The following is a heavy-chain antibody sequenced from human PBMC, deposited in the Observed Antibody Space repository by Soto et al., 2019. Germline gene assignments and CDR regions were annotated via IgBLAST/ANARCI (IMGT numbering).Heavy chain of an antibody. V-gene: IGHV1-18*01. D-gene: IGHD1-20*01. CDR1: GYTFTSYG. J-gene: IGHJ1*01. Sequence: ASVKVSCKASGYTFTSYGISWVRQAPGQGLEWMGWISAYNGNTNYAQKLQGRVTMTTDTSSSTAYMELRSLRSDDTAVYYCASQVWAPVYNWKSAEYFQHWGQGTLVTVSS. CDR2: ISAYNGNT. CDR3: ASQVWAPVYNWKSAEYFQH.